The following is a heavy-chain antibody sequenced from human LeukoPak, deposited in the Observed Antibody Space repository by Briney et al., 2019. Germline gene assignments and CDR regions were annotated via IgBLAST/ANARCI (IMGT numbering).Heavy chain of an antibody. J-gene: IGHJ4*02. Sequence: SVKVSCKASGGTFSSYAISWVRQAPGQGLEWMGGIIPIFGTTKYAQKFQGRVTITTDEYTSTAYMELSSLRTEDTAVYYCAQRQAAVIAAAGTRGPFDYWGQGTLVTVST. CDR2: IIPIFGTT. CDR3: AQRQAAVIAAAGTRGPFDY. V-gene: IGHV1-69*05. CDR1: GGTFSSYA. D-gene: IGHD6-13*01.